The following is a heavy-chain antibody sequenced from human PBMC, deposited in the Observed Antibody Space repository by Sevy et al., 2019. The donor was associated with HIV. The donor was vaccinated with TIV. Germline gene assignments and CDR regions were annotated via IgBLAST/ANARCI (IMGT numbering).Heavy chain of an antibody. D-gene: IGHD6-19*01. CDR1: GFTVNDKY. J-gene: IGHJ4*02. CDR3: VSLFLSYRSGWSYFDY. Sequence: GGSLRLSCAISGFTVNDKYIIWVRQAPGKGLEWVSVIFSSGSTYYADSAKGRFTISRDNSKNTGYLQMNSLRPEDTAVYYCVSLFLSYRSGWSYFDYWGQGTLVTVSS. V-gene: IGHV3-66*02. CDR2: IFSSGST.